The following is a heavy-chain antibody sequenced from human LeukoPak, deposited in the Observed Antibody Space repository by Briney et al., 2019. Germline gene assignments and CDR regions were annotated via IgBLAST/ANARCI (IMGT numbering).Heavy chain of an antibody. J-gene: IGHJ4*02. CDR1: GYTFTGYY. CDR2: IAPNNGGT. CDR3: AREYSSSSGRLYDY. D-gene: IGHD6-6*01. Sequence: AASVKVSCKASGYTFTGYYMHWVRQAPGQGLEWMGWIAPNNGGTNYAQKFQGRVTMTRDTSISTAYMELSRLRSDDTAVYYCAREYSSSSGRLYDYWGQGTLVTVS. V-gene: IGHV1-2*02.